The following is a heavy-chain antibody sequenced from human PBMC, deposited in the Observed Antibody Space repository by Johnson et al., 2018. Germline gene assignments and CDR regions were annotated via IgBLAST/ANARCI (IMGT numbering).Heavy chain of an antibody. CDR1: GFTFSNYA. V-gene: IGHV3-23*04. J-gene: IGHJ3*02. CDR3: AKRMSPTTLRWEAFDI. Sequence: VQLVESGGGLVQXGGSLRLTCAASGFTFSNYAMIWVRQAPGEGLDWVSAIGGSGSSTFYADSVKGRVTISRDNSKNTLYLQMNSLRADDTAVYYCAKRMSPTTLRWEAFDIWGQGTMVTVSS. CDR2: IGGSGSST. D-gene: IGHD2-2*01.